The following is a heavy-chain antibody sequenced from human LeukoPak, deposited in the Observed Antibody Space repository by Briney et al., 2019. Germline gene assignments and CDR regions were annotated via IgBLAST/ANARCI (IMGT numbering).Heavy chain of an antibody. J-gene: IGHJ3*02. Sequence: GGSLRLSCAASGFTFNNYSMNWVRQAPGQGLEWISYISSSSSTIYYADSVKGRFTISRDNAKNSAYLQINSLRVEDTAVYYCAAVSYLAFDIWGQGTMVTVSS. CDR3: AAVSYLAFDI. CDR1: GFTFNNYS. CDR2: ISSSSSTI. D-gene: IGHD2-21*01. V-gene: IGHV3-48*04.